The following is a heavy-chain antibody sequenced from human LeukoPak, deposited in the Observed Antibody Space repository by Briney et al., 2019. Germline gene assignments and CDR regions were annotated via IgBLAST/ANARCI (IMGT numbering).Heavy chain of an antibody. CDR1: GGSISSYY. J-gene: IGHJ4*02. CDR2: IYYSGST. Sequence: PSETLSLTCTVSGGSISSYYWSWIRQPPGKGPEWIGYIYYSGSTNYNPSLKSRVTISVDTSKNQFSLKLSSVTAADTAVYYCARYSYGLPDYWGQGTLVTVSS. V-gene: IGHV4-59*01. D-gene: IGHD5-18*01. CDR3: ARYSYGLPDY.